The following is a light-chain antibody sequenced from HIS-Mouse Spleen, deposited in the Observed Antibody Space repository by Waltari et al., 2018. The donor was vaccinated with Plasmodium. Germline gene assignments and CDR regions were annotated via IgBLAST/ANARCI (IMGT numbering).Light chain of an antibody. CDR1: QGIRSY. CDR2: AAS. Sequence: AIRMTQSPSSLSASTGDRVTITCGASQGIRSYLAWYQQKPGKSPKLLIYAASTLQSGVPSRFSGSGSGTDFTLTISCLQSEDFATYYCQQYYSYPLTFGGGTKVEIK. CDR3: QQYYSYPLT. V-gene: IGKV1-8*01. J-gene: IGKJ4*01.